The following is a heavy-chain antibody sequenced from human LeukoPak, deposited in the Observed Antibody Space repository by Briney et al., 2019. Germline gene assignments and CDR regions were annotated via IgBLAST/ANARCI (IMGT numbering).Heavy chain of an antibody. CDR2: IFHSGTT. D-gene: IGHD2-15*01. V-gene: IGHV4-38-2*02. CDR3: AREDRYCSGGSCYS. Sequence: SETLSLTCTVSGYSISSGYYWGWIRQPPGKGLENIGSIFHSGTTYYNPSLKSRVTMLVDTSKNKISLKLTSVTAADTAVYYCAREDRYCSGGSCYSWGQGTLVTVSS. CDR1: GYSISSGYY. J-gene: IGHJ4*02.